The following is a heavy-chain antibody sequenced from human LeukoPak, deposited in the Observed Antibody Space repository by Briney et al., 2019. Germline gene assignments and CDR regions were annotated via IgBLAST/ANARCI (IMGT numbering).Heavy chain of an antibody. CDR2: ISSSGSTI. J-gene: IGHJ4*02. CDR1: GFTFSSYE. CDR3: ASLTRGYSYGYYY. Sequence: GGSLRLSCAASGFTFSSYEMNWVRQAPGKGLEWVSYISSSGSTIYYADSVKGRFTISRDNAKNSLYLQMNSLRAEDTAVYYCASLTRGYSYGYYYWGQGTLVTVSS. D-gene: IGHD5-18*01. V-gene: IGHV3-48*03.